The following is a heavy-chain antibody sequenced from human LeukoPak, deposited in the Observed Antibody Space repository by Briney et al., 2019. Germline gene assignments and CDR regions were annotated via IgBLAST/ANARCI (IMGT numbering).Heavy chain of an antibody. Sequence: GGSLRLSCAASRFTFSSYAMSWVRQAPGKGLEWVSAVSGSGGSTYYADSVKGRFTIPRDNSKNTLYLQMNSLRAEDTAVYYCAKWGASFGELSNYYYYYYMDVWGKGTTVTVSS. V-gene: IGHV3-23*01. D-gene: IGHD3-10*01. CDR3: AKWGASFGELSNYYYYYYMDV. CDR2: VSGSGGST. J-gene: IGHJ6*03. CDR1: RFTFSSYA.